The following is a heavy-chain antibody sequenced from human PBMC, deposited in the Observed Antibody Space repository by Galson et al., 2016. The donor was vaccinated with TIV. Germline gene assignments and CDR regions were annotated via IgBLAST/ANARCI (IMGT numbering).Heavy chain of an antibody. CDR3: VRERRHCGNECFLRYYYGMDV. Sequence: SLRLSCAASGLVVSDNFMNWVRQAPGKGLEWVSLISDGDYTDYAGSVEGRFTISRDKSRNIVYLHMDKLRVEDTAVYYCVRERRHCGNECFLRYYYGMDVWGQGTTITVSS. D-gene: IGHD2-21*01. CDR1: GLVVSDNF. CDR2: ISDGDYT. J-gene: IGHJ6*02. V-gene: IGHV3-66*02.